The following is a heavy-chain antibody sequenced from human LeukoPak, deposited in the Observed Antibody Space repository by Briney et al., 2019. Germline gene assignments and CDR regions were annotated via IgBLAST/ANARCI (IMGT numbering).Heavy chain of an antibody. CDR2: IRYDGSDK. D-gene: IGHD1-1*01. CDR1: GCTFSSYG. CDR3: AKDTPTTGYHLDS. J-gene: IGHJ4*02. V-gene: IGHV3-30*02. Sequence: GGSLRLSCAASGCTFSSYGMHWVRQAPRKGLEWVAFIRYDGSDKSYADSVKGRFTISRDNSENTLYLQINSLRVEDTAVYYCAKDTPTTGYHLDSWGQGTLVTVSS.